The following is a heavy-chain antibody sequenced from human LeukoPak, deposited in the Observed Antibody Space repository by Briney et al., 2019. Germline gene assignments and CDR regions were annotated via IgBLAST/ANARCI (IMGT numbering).Heavy chain of an antibody. CDR1: GFTFSSYE. Sequence: GGSLRLSCAASGFTFSSYEMNWVRQAPGKGLECVSYISGSSSYIYYADSVKGRFTISRDNAKNSLYLQMNSLRAEDTAVYYCARVDYDILTGYYIYAFDIWGQGTMVTVSS. D-gene: IGHD3-9*01. CDR3: ARVDYDILTGYYIYAFDI. CDR2: ISGSSSYI. J-gene: IGHJ3*02. V-gene: IGHV3-21*05.